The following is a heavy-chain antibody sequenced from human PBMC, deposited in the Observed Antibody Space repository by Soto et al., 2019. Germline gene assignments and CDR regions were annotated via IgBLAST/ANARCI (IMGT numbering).Heavy chain of an antibody. CDR1: GFTFSSYA. J-gene: IGHJ6*02. CDR3: AKEGTYDFWSGGPMDV. V-gene: IGHV3-23*01. Sequence: LRLSCAASGFTFSSYAMSWVRQAPGKGLEWVSAISGSGGSTYYADSVKGRFTISRDNSKNTLYLQMNSLRAEDTAVYYCAKEGTYDFWSGGPMDVWGQGTTVTVS. CDR2: ISGSGGST. D-gene: IGHD3-3*01.